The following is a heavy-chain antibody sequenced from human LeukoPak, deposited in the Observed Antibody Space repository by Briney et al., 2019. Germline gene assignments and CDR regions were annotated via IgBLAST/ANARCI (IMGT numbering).Heavy chain of an antibody. Sequence: PSETLSLTCTVSGGSISSYYWSWIRQPPGKGLEWIGYIYYSGSTNYNPSLKSRVTISVDTSKNQFSLKPSSVTAADTAVYYCASTVAGPNYFDYWGQGTLVTVSS. V-gene: IGHV4-59*01. D-gene: IGHD6-19*01. CDR1: GGSISSYY. CDR2: IYYSGST. CDR3: ASTVAGPNYFDY. J-gene: IGHJ4*02.